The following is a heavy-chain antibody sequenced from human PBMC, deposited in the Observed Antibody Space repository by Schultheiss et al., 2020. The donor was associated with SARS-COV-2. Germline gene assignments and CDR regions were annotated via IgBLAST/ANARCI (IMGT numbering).Heavy chain of an antibody. CDR1: GFTFSSYA. CDR2: IKQDGSEK. J-gene: IGHJ4*02. V-gene: IGHV3-7*01. D-gene: IGHD1-26*01. Sequence: GGSLRLSCAASGFTFSSYAMHWVRQAPGKGLEWVANIKQDGSEKYYVDSVKGRFTISRDNAKKSVFLQMNSLRAEDTAVYYCAKVGGSYLKVYSDYWGQGTLVTVSS. CDR3: AKVGGSYLKVYSDY.